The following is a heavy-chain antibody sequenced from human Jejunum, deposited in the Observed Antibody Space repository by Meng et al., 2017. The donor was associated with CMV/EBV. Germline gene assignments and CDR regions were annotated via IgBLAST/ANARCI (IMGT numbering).Heavy chain of an antibody. CDR1: GFSFSTDA. J-gene: IGHJ4*02. V-gene: IGHV3-23*01. Sequence: SGFSFSTDALSWVRQAPGKGLEWISGISTGGGAIYYAKSVEGRFTVSRDNSKDTLYLQMNSLRAEDTAVYYCAKNYADIVIPAFDYWGQGTLVTVSS. CDR2: ISTGGGAI. D-gene: IGHD5-12*01. CDR3: AKNYADIVIPAFDY.